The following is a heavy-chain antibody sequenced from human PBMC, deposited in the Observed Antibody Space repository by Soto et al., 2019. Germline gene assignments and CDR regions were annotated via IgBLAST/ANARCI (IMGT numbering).Heavy chain of an antibody. J-gene: IGHJ5*02. D-gene: IGHD4-17*01. V-gene: IGHV3-33*01. CDR1: GFTFSSYG. CDR3: ARDWVTTANP. CDR2: IWYDGSNK. Sequence: QVQLVESGGGVVQPGRSLRLSCAASGFTFSSYGMHRVRQAPGKGLEWVAVIWYDGSNKYYADSVKGRFTISRDNSKNTLYLQMNSLRAEDTAVYYCARDWVTTANPWGQGTLVTVSS.